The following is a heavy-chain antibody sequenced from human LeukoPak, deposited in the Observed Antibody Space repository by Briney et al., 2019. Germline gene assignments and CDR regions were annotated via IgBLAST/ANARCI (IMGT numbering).Heavy chain of an antibody. CDR2: INPSGGST. J-gene: IGHJ4*02. D-gene: IGHD2-21*02. V-gene: IGHV1-46*01. Sequence: HRASVKVSCKASGYTFTSYYMHWVRQAPGQGLEWMGIINPSGGSTSYAQKFQGRVTMTRDTSTSTVYMELSSLRSEDTAVYYCARGSLYCGGDCSVPDYWGQGTLVTVSS. CDR1: GYTFTSYY. CDR3: ARGSLYCGGDCSVPDY.